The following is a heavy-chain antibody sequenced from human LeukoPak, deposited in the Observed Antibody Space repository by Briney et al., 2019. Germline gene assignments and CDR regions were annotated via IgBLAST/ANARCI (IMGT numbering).Heavy chain of an antibody. CDR3: ARDSSDY. Sequence: SETLSLTCTVSGYSISSGYYWGWIRQPPGKGLEWIGSIYHSGSTYYNPSLKRRVTISVDTSKNQFSLKLSSVTAADTAVYYCARDSSDYWGQGTLVTVSS. J-gene: IGHJ4*02. V-gene: IGHV4-38-2*02. CDR2: IYHSGST. D-gene: IGHD2-15*01. CDR1: GYSISSGYY.